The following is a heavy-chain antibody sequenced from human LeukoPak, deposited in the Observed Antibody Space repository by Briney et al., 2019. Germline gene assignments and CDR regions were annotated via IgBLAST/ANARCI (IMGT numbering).Heavy chain of an antibody. CDR2: IYYSGNT. V-gene: IGHV4-39*01. CDR3: ARQGPYSSRYYFDY. J-gene: IGHJ4*02. Sequence: SETLSLTCIVSGDSISSTTFYWGWIRQPPGKGLEWIGSIYYSGNTYYNLSLKSRVTVSVDTSKNQFSLKLNSVTAADTAVYYCARQGPYSSRYYFDYWGQGTLVTVSS. D-gene: IGHD6-19*01. CDR1: GDSISSTTFY.